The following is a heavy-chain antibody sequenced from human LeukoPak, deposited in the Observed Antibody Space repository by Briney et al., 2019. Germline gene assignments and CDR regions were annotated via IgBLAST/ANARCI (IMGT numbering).Heavy chain of an antibody. CDR3: GKDPDGDYVGAFDM. CDR1: GFTFTNYA. Sequence: GGSLRLSCAASGFTFTNYAMIWVRQAPGKGLEWVSAISGSGGSTYYADSVKGRFTISRDNSKNTLFLQVNSLRAEDTAVYYCGKDPDGDYVGAFDMWGQGTMVTVSS. J-gene: IGHJ3*02. V-gene: IGHV3-23*01. CDR2: ISGSGGST. D-gene: IGHD4-17*01.